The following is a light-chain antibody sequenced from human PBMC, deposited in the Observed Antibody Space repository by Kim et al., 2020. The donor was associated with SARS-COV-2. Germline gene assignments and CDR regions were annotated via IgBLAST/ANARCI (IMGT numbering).Light chain of an antibody. CDR3: QQYASSPWT. J-gene: IGKJ1*01. CDR2: GAS. Sequence: SPGDRATLSCRASQTVSSSYLAWFQQKPGQPPRILLYGASSMASDIPDRFSGSGSGTDFTLSISRLEPEDFAVYYCQQYASSPWTFGQGTKVDIK. CDR1: QTVSSSY. V-gene: IGKV3-20*01.